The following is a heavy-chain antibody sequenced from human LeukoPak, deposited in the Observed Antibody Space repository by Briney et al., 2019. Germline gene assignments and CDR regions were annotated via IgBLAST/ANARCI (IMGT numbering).Heavy chain of an antibody. CDR2: ISAYNGNT. D-gene: IGHD4-17*01. CDR1: GYTFTSYG. J-gene: IGHJ4*02. Sequence: ASVKVSRKASGYTFTSYGISWVRQAPGQGLEWMGWISAYNGNTNYAQKLQGRVTMTTDTSTSTAYMELRSLRSDDTAVYYCAIDYGDRSDSDYWGQGTLVTVSS. V-gene: IGHV1-18*01. CDR3: AIDYGDRSDSDY.